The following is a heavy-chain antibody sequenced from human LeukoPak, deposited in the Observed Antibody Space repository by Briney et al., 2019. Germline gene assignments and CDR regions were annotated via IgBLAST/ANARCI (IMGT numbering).Heavy chain of an antibody. CDR3: ARRNGYINDWPNWFAP. Sequence: SETLSLTCTVSGGSISSSSYYWGWIRQPPGKGLEWIGSIYYSGSTYYNPSLKSRVTISVDTSKNQFSLKLSSVTAADTAVYYCARRNGYINDWPNWFAPWGQGTLVTVSS. CDR1: GGSISSSSYY. V-gene: IGHV4-39*01. D-gene: IGHD6-19*01. CDR2: IYYSGST. J-gene: IGHJ5*02.